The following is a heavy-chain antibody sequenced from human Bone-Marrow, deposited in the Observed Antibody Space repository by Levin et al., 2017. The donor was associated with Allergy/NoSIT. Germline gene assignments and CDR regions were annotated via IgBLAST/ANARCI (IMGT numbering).Heavy chain of an antibody. CDR1: GFTFSNAW. V-gene: IGHV3-15*01. D-gene: IGHD6-6*01. CDR3: LYAGGYVIAADRYYYYGMDG. J-gene: IGHJ6*02. Sequence: GGSLRLSCAASGFTFSNAWMSWVRQAPGKGLEWVGRIKSKTDGGTTDYAAPVKGRFTISRDDSKNTLYLQMNSLKTEDTAVYYCLYAGGYVIAADRYYYYGMDGWGQGTTVTVSS. CDR2: IKSKTDGGTT.